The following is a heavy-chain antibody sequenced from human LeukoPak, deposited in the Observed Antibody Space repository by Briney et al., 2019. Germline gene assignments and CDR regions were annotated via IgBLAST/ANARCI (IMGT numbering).Heavy chain of an antibody. CDR1: GFTFSSYW. Sequence: HPGGSLRLSCAASGFTFSSYWMSWVHQAPGKGLEWVANIKEAGSERYYVDSVKGRFTISRDNAKNSLYLQMNSLRAEDTAVYYCARAFMADAFDIWGQGTMVTVSS. V-gene: IGHV3-7*01. CDR2: IKEAGSER. D-gene: IGHD3-10*01. J-gene: IGHJ3*02. CDR3: ARAFMADAFDI.